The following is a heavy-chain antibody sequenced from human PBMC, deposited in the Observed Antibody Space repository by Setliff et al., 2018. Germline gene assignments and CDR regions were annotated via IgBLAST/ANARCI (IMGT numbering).Heavy chain of an antibody. D-gene: IGHD2-15*01. V-gene: IGHV1-18*01. Sequence: ASVKVSCKASGYTLNNYAMNWVRQAPGRGLEWMGWITAYDGNTHYAQKFQGRVTMTADASTSTANMELRGLRSDDTAVYYCTRGPKDFVVLAAAACLDFWGQGTLVTVSS. CDR3: TRGPKDFVVLAAAACLDF. CDR1: GYTLNNYA. CDR2: ITAYDGNT. J-gene: IGHJ4*02.